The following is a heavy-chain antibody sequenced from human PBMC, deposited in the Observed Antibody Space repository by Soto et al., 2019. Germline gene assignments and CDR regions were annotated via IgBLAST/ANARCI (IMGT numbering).Heavy chain of an antibody. CDR1: GFTFSDYY. Sequence: PGGSLRLSCAASGFTFSDYYMSWIRQAPGKGLEWVSYISSSSSYTNYADSVKGRFTISRDNAKNSLYLQMNSLRAEDTAVYYCARVLFEIAVAGTVGNWFDPWGQGT. CDR2: ISSSSSYT. V-gene: IGHV3-11*06. J-gene: IGHJ5*02. D-gene: IGHD6-19*01. CDR3: ARVLFEIAVAGTVGNWFDP.